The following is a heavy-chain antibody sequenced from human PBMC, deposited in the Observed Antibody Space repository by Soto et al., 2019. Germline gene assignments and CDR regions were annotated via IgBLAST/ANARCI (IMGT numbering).Heavy chain of an antibody. CDR1: GGTFSTFA. V-gene: IGHV1-69*12. J-gene: IGHJ6*02. D-gene: IGHD2-21*01. CDR3: ARGEYSVIVMSGTSRGYQHAYHGMAV. Sequence: QDHLVQSGAAVKKPAASIKISCRSTGGTFSTFAFSWVRQAPGQGLEWMVGIIPIFATPIYAQKYQGRVTITADDSTSTAYIEVTSLRSNDTAVYFCARGEYSVIVMSGTSRGYQHAYHGMAVWCQGTSVTVSS. CDR2: IIPIFATP.